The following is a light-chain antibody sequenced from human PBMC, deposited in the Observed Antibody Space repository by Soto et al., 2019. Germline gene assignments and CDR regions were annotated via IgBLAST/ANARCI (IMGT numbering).Light chain of an antibody. CDR2: EVT. CDR1: SSDVGAYNY. V-gene: IGLV2-8*01. J-gene: IGLJ3*02. Sequence: QSALTQPPSASGSPGQSVTISCTGTSSDVGAYNYVSWYQQHAGKAPKLVIDEVTKRPSGVPDRFSGSKSANTASLTVSGLQAEDEADYYCRSFASSNTWVFGGGTKLTVL. CDR3: RSFASSNTWV.